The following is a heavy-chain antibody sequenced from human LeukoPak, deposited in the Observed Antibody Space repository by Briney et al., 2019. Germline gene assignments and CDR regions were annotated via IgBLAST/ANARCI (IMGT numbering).Heavy chain of an antibody. CDR1: GYSLTSYW. CDR3: ARWGDGYTTTGGNFDY. V-gene: IGHV5-51*01. Sequence: GESLKISLKGSGYSLTSYWIGWVRQMPGKSLEWVGIIYPGDSDTRYSPSFQGQVTISADKSISTAYLQWSSLKASDTAMYYCARWGDGYTTTGGNFDYWGQGTLVTVSS. D-gene: IGHD5-24*01. CDR2: IYPGDSDT. J-gene: IGHJ4*02.